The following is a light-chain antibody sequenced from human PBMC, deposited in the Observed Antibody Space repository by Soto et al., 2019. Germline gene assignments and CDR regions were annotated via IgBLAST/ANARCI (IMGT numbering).Light chain of an antibody. V-gene: IGLV8-61*01. CDR1: SGSVSASYY. CDR2: NTN. CDR3: ELYMGSGTVV. J-gene: IGLJ2*01. Sequence: QTVVTQEPSFSVSPGGPVTLTCGLRSGSVSASYYPSWYQQTPGQAPRTLIYNTNTRSSGVPDRFSGSILGNKAALTITGAQADDESYYYCELYMGSGTVVIGGGTKLTVL.